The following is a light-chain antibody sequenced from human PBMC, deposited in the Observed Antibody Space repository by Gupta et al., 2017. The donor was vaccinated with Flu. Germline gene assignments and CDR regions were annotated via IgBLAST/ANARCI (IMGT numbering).Light chain of an antibody. CDR3: QQDDSVPYT. Sequence: DIVMTQSPDSLAVSLGERATINCKSSQSVLYRSNNRNYLAWYKQKPGQPPKLLIYWASTRESGVPDRFSGSGSATDFTLTISSLQAEDVAVYYCQQDDSVPYTFGQGTKLEIK. V-gene: IGKV4-1*01. J-gene: IGKJ2*01. CDR2: WAS. CDR1: QSVLYRSNNRNY.